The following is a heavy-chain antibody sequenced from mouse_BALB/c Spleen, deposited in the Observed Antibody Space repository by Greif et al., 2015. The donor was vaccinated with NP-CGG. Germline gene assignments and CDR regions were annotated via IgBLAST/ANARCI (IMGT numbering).Heavy chain of an antibody. CDR2: IDTSDSYT. CDR3: ARYRYYAMDY. D-gene: IGHD2-14*01. J-gene: IGHJ4*01. V-gene: IGHV1-69*01. Sequence: QVQLKQSGAELVMPGASVKMSCKASGYTFTDYWMHWVKQRPGQGLEWIGAIDTSDSYTSYNQKFKGKATLTVDESSSTAYMQLSSLTSEDSAVYYCARYRYYAMDYWGQGTSVTVSS. CDR1: GYTFTDYW.